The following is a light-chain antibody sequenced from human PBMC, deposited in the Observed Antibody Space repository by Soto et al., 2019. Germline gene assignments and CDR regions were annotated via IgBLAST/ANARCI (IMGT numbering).Light chain of an antibody. J-gene: IGKJ4*01. CDR1: HAFGTL. V-gene: IGKV1-12*01. CDR2: GIS. Sequence: DIQMPQSPSSVSAAVGDRVIITCRASHAFGTLLAWYQQKRGKAPKLLIYGISTVQGGVPSRFSGSESGTDFTLTISSVQPEDSATYYCQQAATFPLTFGGGTEVEIK. CDR3: QQAATFPLT.